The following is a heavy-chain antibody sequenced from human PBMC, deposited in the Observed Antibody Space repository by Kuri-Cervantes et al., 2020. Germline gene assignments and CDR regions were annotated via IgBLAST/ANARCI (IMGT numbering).Heavy chain of an antibody. CDR2: ISNTGST. CDR1: GGSITTYY. J-gene: IGHJ4*02. CDR3: ARGLPWFGEFPPGFGY. Sequence: SETLSLTCSVSGGSITTYYWSWIRQPPGKGLEWIGYISNTGSTDYNPSLKSRVTISVDTSKNQFSLKLTSVTTADTALYYCARGLPWFGEFPPGFGYWGQGTLVTVSS. V-gene: IGHV4-59*01. D-gene: IGHD3-10*01.